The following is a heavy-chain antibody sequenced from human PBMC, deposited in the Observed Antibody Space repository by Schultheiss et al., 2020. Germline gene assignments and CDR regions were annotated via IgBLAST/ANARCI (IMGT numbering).Heavy chain of an antibody. D-gene: IGHD1-1*01. Sequence: GGSLRLSCAASGFTFSSYAMHWVRQAPGKGLEWVSAISGSGRSTYYTDSVKGRFTISRDNSKNTVYLQMISLRAEDTAVYYCTRAGHFTAPTQLDHWGQGVLVTVSS. CDR1: GFTFSSYA. CDR2: ISGSGRST. V-gene: IGHV3-23*01. CDR3: TRAGHFTAPTQLDH. J-gene: IGHJ4*02.